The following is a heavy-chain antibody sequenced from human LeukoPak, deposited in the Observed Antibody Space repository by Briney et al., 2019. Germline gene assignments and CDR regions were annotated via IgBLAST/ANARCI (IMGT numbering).Heavy chain of an antibody. D-gene: IGHD3-16*01. Sequence: SETLSLTCTVSGGSISSYYWSWIRQPPGKGLEWIGYIYYSGSTNYNPSLKSRVTISVDTSKNQFSLKLSSVTAADTAVYYCARVGGLDVSDYWGQGTLVTVSS. J-gene: IGHJ4*02. CDR3: ARVGGLDVSDY. V-gene: IGHV4-59*12. CDR1: GGSISSYY. CDR2: IYYSGST.